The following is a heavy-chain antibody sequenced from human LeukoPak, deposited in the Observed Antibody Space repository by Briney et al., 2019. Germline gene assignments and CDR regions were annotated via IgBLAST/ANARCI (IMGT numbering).Heavy chain of an antibody. CDR2: IGDSGGST. Sequence: PGGSLRLSCAASGFTFSSYAMSWVRQAQGKGLEWVSVIGDSGGSTYYADSVKGRFTISRDNSKNTLYLQMNSLRAEDTAVYYCAKGGIMQSSSPGLQYFDLWGRGTLVSVSS. CDR1: GFTFSSYA. J-gene: IGHJ2*01. D-gene: IGHD6-6*01. CDR3: AKGGIMQSSSPGLQYFDL. V-gene: IGHV3-23*01.